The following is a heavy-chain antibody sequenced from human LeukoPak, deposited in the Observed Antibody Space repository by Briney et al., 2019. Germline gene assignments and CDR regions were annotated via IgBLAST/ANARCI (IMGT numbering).Heavy chain of an antibody. CDR2: IYYSGST. CDR1: GGSISSSSYY. V-gene: IGHV4-39*07. D-gene: IGHD6-13*01. Sequence: SETLSLTCTVSGGSISSSSYYWGWIRQPPGKGLEWIGSIYYSGSTNYNPSLKSRVTISVDTSKNQFSLKLSSVTAADTAVYYCARGVAAAGGIHWYFDLWGRGTLVTVSS. J-gene: IGHJ2*01. CDR3: ARGVAAAGGIHWYFDL.